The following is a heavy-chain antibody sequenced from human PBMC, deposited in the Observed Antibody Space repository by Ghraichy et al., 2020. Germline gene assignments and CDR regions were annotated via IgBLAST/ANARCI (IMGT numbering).Heavy chain of an antibody. CDR2: INPSGGST. D-gene: IGHD3-22*01. Sequence: ASVKVSCKASGYTFTSYYMHWVRQAPGQGLEWMGIINPSGGSTSYAQKFQGRVTMTRDTSTSTVYMELSSLRSEDTAVYYCAITMIVVVITEGYYGMDVWGQGTTVTVSS. CDR1: GYTFTSYY. CDR3: AITMIVVVITEGYYGMDV. J-gene: IGHJ6*02. V-gene: IGHV1-46*03.